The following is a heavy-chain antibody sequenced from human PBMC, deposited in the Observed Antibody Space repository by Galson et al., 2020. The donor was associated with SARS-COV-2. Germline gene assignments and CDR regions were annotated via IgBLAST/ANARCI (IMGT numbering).Heavy chain of an antibody. CDR2: ISYVGSNK. V-gene: IGHV3-30*18. J-gene: IGHJ4*02. Sequence: GGSLRLSCAASGFTFSSYGMHWVRQAPGKGLEWVAVISYVGSNKYYADSVKGRFTISRDNSKNTLYLQMNSLRAEDTAVYYCAKEDYYDGSGPLDYWGQGTLVTVSS. CDR3: AKEDYYDGSGPLDY. CDR1: GFTFSSYG. D-gene: IGHD3-22*01.